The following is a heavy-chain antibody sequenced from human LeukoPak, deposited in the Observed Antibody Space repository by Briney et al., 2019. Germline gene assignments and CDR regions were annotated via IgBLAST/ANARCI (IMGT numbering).Heavy chain of an antibody. V-gene: IGHV3-23*01. D-gene: IGHD3-9*01. CDR1: GFTFSSYA. CDR3: ARGGFKKYYDILTGYSHFDY. Sequence: GGSLRLSCAASGFTFSSYAMSWVRQAPGKGLEWVSAISGSGGSTYYADSVKGRFTISRDNSKNTLYLQMNSLRAEDTAVYYCARGGFKKYYDILTGYSHFDYWGQGTLVTVSS. J-gene: IGHJ4*02. CDR2: ISGSGGST.